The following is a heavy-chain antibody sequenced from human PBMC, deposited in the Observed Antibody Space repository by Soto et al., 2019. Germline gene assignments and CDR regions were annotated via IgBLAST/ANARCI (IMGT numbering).Heavy chain of an antibody. CDR2: ITNNGDTT. V-gene: IGHV3-23*04. J-gene: IGHJ3*01. D-gene: IGHD5-12*01. CDR3: AVSAGYGGAFDV. CDR1: GFTFSIYA. Sequence: EKQLVESGGALAQPGGSLRLSCVGSGFTFSIYALTWVRQAPGKGLEWVSLITNNGDTTFFGDSVKGRFSISRDNSKNTLDLQLENLRAEAAAVDYCAVSAGYGGAFDVWGQGTMVAVSS.